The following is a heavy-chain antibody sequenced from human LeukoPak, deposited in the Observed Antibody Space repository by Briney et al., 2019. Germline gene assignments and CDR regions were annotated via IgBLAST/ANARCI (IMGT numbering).Heavy chain of an antibody. CDR2: IYTSGST. V-gene: IGHV4-61*02. CDR3: ARDRGYSSSSLRWFDP. CDR1: GGSISSGSYY. Sequence: SETLSLTCTVSGGSISSGSYYWSWLRQPAGQGLEWIVRIYTSGSTNYNPSLKSRVTISVDTSKNQFSLKLSSVTAADTAVYYCARDRGYSSSSLRWFDPWGQGTLVTVSS. D-gene: IGHD6-6*01. J-gene: IGHJ5*02.